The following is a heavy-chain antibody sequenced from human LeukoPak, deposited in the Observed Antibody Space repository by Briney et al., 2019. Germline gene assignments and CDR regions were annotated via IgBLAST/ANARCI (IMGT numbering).Heavy chain of an antibody. CDR3: ARARYYYDSSGSDY. V-gene: IGHV3-66*01. CDR1: GFTVSSNY. J-gene: IGHJ4*02. Sequence: PGGSLRLSCAASGFTVSSNYMSWVRQAPGKGLEWASVIYSGGSTYYADSVKGRFTISRDNSKNTLYLQMNSLRAEDTAVYYCARARYYYDSSGSDYWGQGTLVTVSS. CDR2: IYSGGST. D-gene: IGHD3-22*01.